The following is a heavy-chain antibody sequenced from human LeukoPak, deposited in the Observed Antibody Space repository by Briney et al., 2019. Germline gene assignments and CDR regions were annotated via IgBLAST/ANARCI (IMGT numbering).Heavy chain of an antibody. Sequence: GGSLRLSCEASGFTFSNVWMNWVRRAPGEGLEWIGRIKTKTDGGTTEYAAPVKGRFTISRDDSKNTVYLQMNSLKTEDTALYYCVTRVKSTGDYWGQGTLVTVSS. CDR1: GFTFSNVW. D-gene: IGHD1-1*01. CDR2: IKTKTDGGTT. V-gene: IGHV3-15*01. J-gene: IGHJ4*02. CDR3: VTRVKSTGDY.